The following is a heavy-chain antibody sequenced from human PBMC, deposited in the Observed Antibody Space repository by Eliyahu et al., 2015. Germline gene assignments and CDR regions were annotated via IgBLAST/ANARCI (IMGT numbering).Heavy chain of an antibody. D-gene: IGHD5-18*01. V-gene: IGHV3-23*01. CDR2: ISGSAGST. CDR1: GFPFSSYA. J-gene: IGHJ4*02. Sequence: EVQLLESGGGLVQPGGSLRLSCAASGFPFSSYAMSWVRQAPGKGLEWVSAISGSAGSTYYADSVKGRFTISRDNSKNTLYLQMNSLRAGDTAVYYCAKAETWIQLWFFDYWGQGTLVTVSS. CDR3: AKAETWIQLWFFDY.